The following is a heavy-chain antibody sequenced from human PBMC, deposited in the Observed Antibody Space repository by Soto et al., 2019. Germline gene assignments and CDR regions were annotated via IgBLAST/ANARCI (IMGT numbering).Heavy chain of an antibody. CDR2: INAGNGNT. Sequence: QVQLVQSGAEEKKPGASVKVSCKASGYTFTSYAMHWVRQAPGQRLEWMGWINAGNGNTKYSQKFQGRVTITRDTSATTAYMELSSLRSEDTAVYYCARAVAVPADFDYWGQGTLVTVSS. J-gene: IGHJ4*02. CDR3: ARAVAVPADFDY. CDR1: GYTFTSYA. D-gene: IGHD6-19*01. V-gene: IGHV1-3*05.